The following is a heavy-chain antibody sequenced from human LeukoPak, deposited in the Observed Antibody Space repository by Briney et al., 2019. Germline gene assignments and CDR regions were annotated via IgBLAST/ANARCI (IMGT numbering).Heavy chain of an antibody. J-gene: IGHJ3*02. CDR1: GYTFTSYG. D-gene: IGHD1-26*01. CDR2: ISAYNGNT. CDR3: ARVAPYSGTYDAFDI. Sequence: ASVKVSCKASGYTFTSYGISWVRQAPGQGLEWMGWISAYNGNTNYAQKLQGRVTMTTGTSTSTAYMELRSLRSDDTAVYYCARVAPYSGTYDAFDIWGQGAMVTVSS. V-gene: IGHV1-18*01.